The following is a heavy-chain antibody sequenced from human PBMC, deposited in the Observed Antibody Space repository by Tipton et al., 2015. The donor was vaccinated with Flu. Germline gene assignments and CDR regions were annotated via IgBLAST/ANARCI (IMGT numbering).Heavy chain of an antibody. CDR3: TREGIGWELLPAYYFDY. Sequence: SLRLSCTASGFTFGDYAMSWVRQAPGKGLEWVGFIRSKAYGGTTEYAASVKGRFTISRDDSKSIAYLQMNSLKTEDTAVYYCTREGIGWELLPAYYFDYWGQGTLVTVSS. CDR1: GFTFGDYA. V-gene: IGHV3-49*04. J-gene: IGHJ4*02. CDR2: IRSKAYGGTT. D-gene: IGHD1-26*01.